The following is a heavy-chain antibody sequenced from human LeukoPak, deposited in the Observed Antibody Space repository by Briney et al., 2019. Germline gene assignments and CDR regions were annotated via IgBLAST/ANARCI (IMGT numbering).Heavy chain of an antibody. CDR2: IWYHGGNE. V-gene: IGHV3-33*01. Sequence: GGSLRLSCAASGFSFTSYGMHWVRQAPGKGLEWVAVIWYHGGNENYADSVKGRFTISRDTSKNTLYPQMNSLRAEDTAMYYCARDVDTTSHLNWFDPWGQGTLVTVSS. J-gene: IGHJ5*02. CDR3: ARDVDTTSHLNWFDP. D-gene: IGHD2/OR15-2a*01. CDR1: GFSFTSYG.